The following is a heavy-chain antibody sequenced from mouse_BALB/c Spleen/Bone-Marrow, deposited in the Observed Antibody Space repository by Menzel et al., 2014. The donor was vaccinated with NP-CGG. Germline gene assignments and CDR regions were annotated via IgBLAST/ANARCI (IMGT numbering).Heavy chain of an antibody. CDR3: ARNANWLFTY. CDR1: GYDFTSYL. Sequence: VKLVESGAAAVRPGTSVKVSCKASGYDFTSYLIEWIKQRPGQGLEWIGVFNPGSGGSNYNEKFTSKATLTVDNSSSTAYMQLSSLTSDDSAVYFCARNANWLFTYWGQGTLVTVSA. J-gene: IGHJ3*01. CDR2: FNPGSGGS. V-gene: IGHV1-54*01. D-gene: IGHD4-1*01.